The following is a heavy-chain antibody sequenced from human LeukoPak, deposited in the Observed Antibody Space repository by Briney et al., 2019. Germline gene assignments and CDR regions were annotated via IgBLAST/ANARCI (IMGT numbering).Heavy chain of an antibody. CDR1: GGSISSYY. D-gene: IGHD3-10*01. V-gene: IGHV4-59*01. J-gene: IGHJ4*02. CDR2: IYYSGST. CDR3: ARDFYGSGSYFP. Sequence: PSETLSLTCTVSGGSISSYYWSWIRQPPGKGLEWIGYIYYSGSTNYNPSLKSRVTISVDTSKNQFSLKLSSVTAADTAVYYCARDFYGSGSYFPWGQGTLVTVSS.